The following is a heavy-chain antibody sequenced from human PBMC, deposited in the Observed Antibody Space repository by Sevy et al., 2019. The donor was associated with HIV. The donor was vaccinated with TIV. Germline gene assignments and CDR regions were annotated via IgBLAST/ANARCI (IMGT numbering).Heavy chain of an antibody. CDR3: ARYNFWSGHYDYFDY. CDR1: GGSISSHY. J-gene: IGHJ4*02. Sequence: SETLSLTCSVSGGSISSHYWSWIRQPAGEGLEWIGRIDTSGGTNYNPSLKTRVTMSIDTSKNQFSLRLRSVTAADTAVYYCARYNFWSGHYDYFDYRGPGALVTVSS. D-gene: IGHD3-3*01. V-gene: IGHV4-4*07. CDR2: IDTSGGT.